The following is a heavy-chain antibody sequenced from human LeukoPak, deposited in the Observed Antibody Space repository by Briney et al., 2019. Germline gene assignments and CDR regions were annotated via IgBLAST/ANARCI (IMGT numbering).Heavy chain of an antibody. CDR1: GFTFSSYS. V-gene: IGHV3-21*01. J-gene: IGHJ5*02. CDR3: ARVHWYNWFDP. D-gene: IGHD2-8*02. Sequence: GGSLRLSCAASGFTFSSYSMNWVRQAPGKGLEWVSSISSSSSYIYYADSVKGRFTISRDNAKNSLYLQMNSLRAEDTTVYYCARVHWYNWFDPWGQGTLVTVSS. CDR2: ISSSSSYI.